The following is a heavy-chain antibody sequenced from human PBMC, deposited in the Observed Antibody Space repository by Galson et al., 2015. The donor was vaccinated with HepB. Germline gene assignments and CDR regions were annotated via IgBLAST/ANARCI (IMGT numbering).Heavy chain of an antibody. CDR3: ASFRGVYDAFDI. V-gene: IGHV1-46*01. J-gene: IGHJ3*02. D-gene: IGHD3-10*01. CDR2: INPSGGST. Sequence: SVKVSCKASGYTFTSDYMHWVRQAPGRGLEWMGIINPSGGSTSYAQKFQGRVTMTRDTSTSTVYMELSRLRSEDTAVYYCASFRGVYDAFDIWGQGTMVTVSS. CDR1: GYTFTSDY.